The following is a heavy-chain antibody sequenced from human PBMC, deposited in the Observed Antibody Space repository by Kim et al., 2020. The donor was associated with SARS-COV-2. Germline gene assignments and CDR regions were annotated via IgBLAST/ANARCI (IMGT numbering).Heavy chain of an antibody. CDR3: ARKGGRGSGSYYYYYGMDV. V-gene: IGHV1-3*01. Sequence: ASVKVSCKASGYTFTSYAMHWVRQAPGQRLEWMGWINAGNGNTKYSQKFQGRVTITRDTSASTAYMELSSLRSEDTAVYYCARKGGRGSGSYYYYYGMDVWGQGTTVTVSS. CDR1: GYTFTSYA. D-gene: IGHD3-10*01. J-gene: IGHJ6*02. CDR2: INAGNGNT.